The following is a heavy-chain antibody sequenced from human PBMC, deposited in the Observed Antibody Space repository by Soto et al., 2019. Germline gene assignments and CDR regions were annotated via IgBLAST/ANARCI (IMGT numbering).Heavy chain of an antibody. J-gene: IGHJ4*02. CDR3: ANVPIWCSRTICYTEGFDY. Sequence: PGGSLRLSCTASGFTFSDYAMSWVRQPPGKGLEWVAVFIAGGSTYYAVSVKGRFTVSRANSKNTLYLQMNSLRAEDTAVDYCANVPIWCSRTICYTEGFDYWGQGTLVTVSS. V-gene: IGHV3-23*01. D-gene: IGHD2-2*02. CDR1: GFTFSDYA. CDR2: FIAGGST.